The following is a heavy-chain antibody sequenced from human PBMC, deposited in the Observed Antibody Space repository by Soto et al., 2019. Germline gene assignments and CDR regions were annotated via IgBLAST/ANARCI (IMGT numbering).Heavy chain of an antibody. CDR2: IYYGGSA. V-gene: IGHV4-61*01. D-gene: IGHD2-21*01. CDR1: GGSVSSSSYY. Sequence: SETLSLTCTVSGGSVSSSSYYWIWIRQPPGKGLEWIGNIYYGGSANYNPSLKSRVTISVDTSKNQFSLKLSSVTAADTAVYYCVRVGHINWFDPWGQGTLVTVSS. J-gene: IGHJ5*02. CDR3: VRVGHINWFDP.